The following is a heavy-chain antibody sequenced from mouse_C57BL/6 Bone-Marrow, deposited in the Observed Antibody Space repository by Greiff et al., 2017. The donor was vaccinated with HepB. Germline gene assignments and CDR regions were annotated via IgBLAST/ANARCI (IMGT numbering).Heavy chain of an antibody. Sequence: EVQLQQSGAELVRPGASVKLSCTASGFNIKDDYMHWVKQRPEQGLEWIGWIDPENGDTEYASKFQGKATITADTSSNTAYLQLSSLTSEDTAVYYCTTGNSDWFADWGQGTLVTVSA. J-gene: IGHJ3*01. CDR2: IDPENGDT. CDR3: TTGNSDWFAD. V-gene: IGHV14-4*01. CDR1: GFNIKDDY.